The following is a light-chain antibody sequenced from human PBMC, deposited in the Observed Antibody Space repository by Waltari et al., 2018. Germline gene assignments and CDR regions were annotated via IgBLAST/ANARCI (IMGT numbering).Light chain of an antibody. CDR2: EVT. Sequence: QSALPKPASVSGSPGPSITISCTGTSSYVGGFNCASWYQQPPGNAPKVMIDEVTNRPSGVSHRFSGSKSDNTASLTISGLQAEDEADYYCTSFTSSNTWVFGGGTKLTVL. J-gene: IGLJ3*02. V-gene: IGLV2-14*01. CDR3: TSFTSSNTWV. CDR1: SSYVGGFNC.